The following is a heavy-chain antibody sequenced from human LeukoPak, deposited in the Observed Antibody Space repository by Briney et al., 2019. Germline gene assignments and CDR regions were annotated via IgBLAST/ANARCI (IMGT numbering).Heavy chain of an antibody. CDR1: GYTFTSYG. D-gene: IGHD3-22*01. J-gene: IGHJ4*02. CDR2: ISAYNGNT. Sequence: GASVKVSCKASGYTFTSYGISWVRQAPGQGLEWMGWISAYNGNTNYAQKLQGRVTMTTDTSTSTAYMELGSLRSDDTAVYYCARGPKPYYDSSGYYHRPPDYWGQGTLVTVSS. V-gene: IGHV1-18*01. CDR3: ARGPKPYYDSSGYYHRPPDY.